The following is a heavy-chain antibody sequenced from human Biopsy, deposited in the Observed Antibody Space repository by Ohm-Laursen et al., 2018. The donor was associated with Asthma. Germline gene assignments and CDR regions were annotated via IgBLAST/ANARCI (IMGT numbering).Heavy chain of an antibody. Sequence: TLSLTCTVSGASIKTDDHYWSWLRQPPGKGLEWFGFIHYSGSTSYNPSLKGGVTISVDTSKNQFSLKVNSVTAADTAVYYCARGVEYDYDSSGYYFDYWGQGTLVTVSS. CDR2: IHYSGST. J-gene: IGHJ4*02. CDR3: ARGVEYDYDSSGYYFDY. CDR1: GASIKTDDHY. D-gene: IGHD3-22*01. V-gene: IGHV4-30-4*01.